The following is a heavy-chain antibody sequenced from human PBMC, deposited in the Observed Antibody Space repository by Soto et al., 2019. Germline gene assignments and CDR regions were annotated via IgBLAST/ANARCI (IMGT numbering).Heavy chain of an antibody. V-gene: IGHV1-18*01. J-gene: IGHJ2*01. D-gene: IGHD2-2*01. CDR1: GYTFTSYG. CDR2: ISAYNGNT. Sequence: ASVKVSCKASGYTFTSYGISWVRQAPGQGLEWMGWISAYNGNTNYAQKLQGRVTMTTDTSTSTAYRELRSLRSDDTAVYYCARVVYCSSTSCSLGWYFDLWGRGTLVTVSS. CDR3: ARVVYCSSTSCSLGWYFDL.